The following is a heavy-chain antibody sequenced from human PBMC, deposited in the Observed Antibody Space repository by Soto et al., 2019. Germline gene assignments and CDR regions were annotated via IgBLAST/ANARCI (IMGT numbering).Heavy chain of an antibody. CDR1: GGSISSYY. D-gene: IGHD3-22*01. V-gene: IGHV4-59*01. CDR2: IYYSGST. CDR3: ARMLTYYYDSSGYSDSFDI. J-gene: IGHJ3*02. Sequence: SETLSLTCTVSGGSISSYYWSWIRQPPGKGLEWIGYIYYSGSTNYNPSLKSRVTISVDTSKNQFSLKLSSVTAADTAVYYCARMLTYYYDSSGYSDSFDISGQGTLVTV.